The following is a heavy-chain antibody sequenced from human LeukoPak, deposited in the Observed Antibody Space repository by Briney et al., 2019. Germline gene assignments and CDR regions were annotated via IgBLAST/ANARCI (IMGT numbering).Heavy chain of an antibody. CDR1: GGSITNSNYY. Sequence: SETLSLTCTVSGGSITNSNYYWVWIRQPPGRGLEWIGSIYYSGNTYYNPSLKSRVTISVDTSKNQFSLKLNSVTAADTAVYYCASLITSCYSCWFDPWGQGTLVTVSS. D-gene: IGHD2-2*01. V-gene: IGHV4-39*01. J-gene: IGHJ5*02. CDR2: IYYSGNT. CDR3: ASLITSCYSCWFDP.